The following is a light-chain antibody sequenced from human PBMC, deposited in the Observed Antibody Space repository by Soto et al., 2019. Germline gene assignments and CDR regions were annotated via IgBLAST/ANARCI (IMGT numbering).Light chain of an antibody. CDR1: QSISSW. Sequence: DVRNTQSPSTLSASVGDRVTITCRASQSISSWLAWYQQKPGKAPKLLIYDASSLESGVPSRFSGSGSGTEFTLTISSLQPDDFATYYCQQYNSYWGTFGQGTKVDI. V-gene: IGKV1-5*01. CDR2: DAS. J-gene: IGKJ1*01. CDR3: QQYNSYWGT.